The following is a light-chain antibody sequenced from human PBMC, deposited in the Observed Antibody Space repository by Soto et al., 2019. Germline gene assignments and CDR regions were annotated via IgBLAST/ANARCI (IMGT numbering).Light chain of an antibody. CDR3: HQYGISP. CDR1: QSVSNNY. V-gene: IGKV3-20*01. J-gene: IGKJ4*01. Sequence: EIVLTQPRGTLSLSPGESATLSCRASQSVSNNYLAWYQQKPGQAPMLLIYGASSRATGIPERFTGSGSGTEFSLTISRLEPEDLAVDFCHQYGISPVVGGTKVDIK. CDR2: GAS.